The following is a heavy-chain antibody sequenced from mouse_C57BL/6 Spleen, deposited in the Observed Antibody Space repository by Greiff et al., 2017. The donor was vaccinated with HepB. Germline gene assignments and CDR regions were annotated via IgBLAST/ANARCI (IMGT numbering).Heavy chain of an antibody. CDR2: IDPSDSYT. CDR3: ARAGGYAIDY. V-gene: IGHV1-69*01. J-gene: IGHJ4*01. Sequence: QVQLQQPGAELVMPGASVKLSCKASGYTFTSYWMHWVKQRPGQGLEWIGEIDPSDSYTNYNQKFKGKSTLTVDKSSSTAYMQLSSLTSEDSAVSYCARAGGYAIDYWGQRTSVTVSS. CDR1: GYTFTSYW.